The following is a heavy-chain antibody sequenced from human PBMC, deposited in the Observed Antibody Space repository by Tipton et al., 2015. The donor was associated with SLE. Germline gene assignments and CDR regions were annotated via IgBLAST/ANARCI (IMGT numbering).Heavy chain of an antibody. J-gene: IGHJ4*02. CDR3: ARQDYRGDWGFFDK. Sequence: TLSLTCTVYGASISDYDWTWIRQSPGKGLEWIGSISFIGNNVLKPSLKGRVFISIDTSKNQLSLEVTSMTPADTAVYYCARQDYRGDWGFFDKWCQGTLVTVAS. CDR1: GASISDYD. CDR2: ISFIGNN. V-gene: IGHV4-59*08. D-gene: IGHD2-21*02.